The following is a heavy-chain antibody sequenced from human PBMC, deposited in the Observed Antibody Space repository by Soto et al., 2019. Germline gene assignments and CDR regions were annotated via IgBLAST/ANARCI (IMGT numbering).Heavy chain of an antibody. V-gene: IGHV4-59*12. CDR2: IYYSGST. J-gene: IGHJ5*02. D-gene: IGHD6-13*01. Sequence: PSETLSLTCTVSGGSISSYYWSWIRQPPGKGLEWIGYIYYSGSTNYNPSLKSRVTISVDTSKNQFSLKLSSVTAADTAVYYCARSTGTVWWFDPWGQGTLVTVSS. CDR3: ARSTGTVWWFDP. CDR1: GGSISSYY.